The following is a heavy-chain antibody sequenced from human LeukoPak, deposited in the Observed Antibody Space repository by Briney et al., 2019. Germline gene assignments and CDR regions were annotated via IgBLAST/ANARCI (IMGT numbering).Heavy chain of an antibody. D-gene: IGHD3-10*01. J-gene: IGHJ5*02. Sequence: ASVKVSCKASGYTFTSYGISWVRQAPGQGLVWMGWISAYNGNTNYAQKLQGRVTMTTDTSTSTAYMELRSLRSDDTAVYYCARDGIVSRFGELAPWGQGTLVTVSS. CDR1: GYTFTSYG. CDR2: ISAYNGNT. V-gene: IGHV1-18*04. CDR3: ARDGIVSRFGELAP.